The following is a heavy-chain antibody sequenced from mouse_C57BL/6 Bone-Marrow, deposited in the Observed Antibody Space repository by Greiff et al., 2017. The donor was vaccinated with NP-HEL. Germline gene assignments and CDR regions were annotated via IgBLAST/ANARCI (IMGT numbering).Heavy chain of an antibody. V-gene: IGHV1-55*01. CDR3: AREGTTH. J-gene: IGHJ2*01. D-gene: IGHD1-1*01. CDR2: IYPGSGST. Sequence: QVHVKQPGAELVKPGASVKMSCKASGYTFTSYWITWVKQRPGQGLEWIGDIYPGSGSTNYNEKFKSKATLTVDTSSSTAYMQLSSLTSEDSAVYYCAREGTTHWGQGTTLTVSS. CDR1: GYTFTSYW.